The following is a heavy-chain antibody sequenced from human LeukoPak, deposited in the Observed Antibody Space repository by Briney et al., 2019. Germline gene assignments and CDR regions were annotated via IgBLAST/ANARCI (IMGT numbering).Heavy chain of an antibody. CDR2: INPNSGDT. CDR3: ARDGNFDN. V-gene: IGHV1-2*02. Sequence: ASVKVSCKASGYTFTGYYMHWVRQAPGQGLEWMGWINPNSGDTNFAQKFQGRVTMTRDTSISAIYMELSRLRSDDTAVYYCARDGNFDNWGQGTLVTVSP. CDR1: GYTFTGYY. J-gene: IGHJ4*02. D-gene: IGHD1-26*01.